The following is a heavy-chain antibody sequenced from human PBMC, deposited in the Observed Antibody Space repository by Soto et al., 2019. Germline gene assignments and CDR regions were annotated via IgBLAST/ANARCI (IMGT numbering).Heavy chain of an antibody. CDR3: AKDLEYCGGDCYPSGFDY. D-gene: IGHD2-21*02. CDR1: GFTFSSYG. J-gene: IGHJ4*03. V-gene: IGHV3-23*01. Sequence: GGSLRLSCAASGFTFSSYGMSWVRQAPGTGLEWVSDISGSGVSTNYVDSVKDRFIISRDNSKNTLYLQMNSLRAEDTAVYYCAKDLEYCGGDCYPSGFDYWGQGTTVTVS. CDR2: ISGSGVST.